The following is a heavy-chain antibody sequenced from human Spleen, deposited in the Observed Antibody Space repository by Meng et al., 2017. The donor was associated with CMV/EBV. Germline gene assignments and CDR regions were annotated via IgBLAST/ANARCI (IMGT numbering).Heavy chain of an antibody. V-gene: IGHV3-33*06. J-gene: IGHJ6*02. D-gene: IGHD2-15*01. CDR3: AKDRVARWVAAEVDYYGMDA. CDR2: VYYDGSNQ. CDR1: GFIFSSYA. Sequence: GESLKISCAPSGFIFSSYAMHWVRQAPGKGLEWVALVYYDGSNQHYSDSVRGRFNISRDNSKNTLFLQMNSLRGEDTGVYYCAKDRVARWVAAEVDYYGMDAWGQGTTVTVSS.